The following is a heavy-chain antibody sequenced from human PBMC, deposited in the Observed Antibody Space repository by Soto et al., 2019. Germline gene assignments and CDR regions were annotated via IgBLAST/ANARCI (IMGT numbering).Heavy chain of an antibody. D-gene: IGHD4-17*01. CDR3: ARDQNDYGDYFYYYYGMDV. CDR2: INAGNDNT. J-gene: IGHJ6*02. V-gene: IGHV1-3*01. Sequence: ASVKVSCKASGYTFTSYAMHWVRQAPGQRLEWMGWINAGNDNTKYSQKFQGRVTITRDTSASTAYMELSSLRSEDTAVYYCARDQNDYGDYFYYYYGMDVWGQGTTVTSP. CDR1: GYTFTSYA.